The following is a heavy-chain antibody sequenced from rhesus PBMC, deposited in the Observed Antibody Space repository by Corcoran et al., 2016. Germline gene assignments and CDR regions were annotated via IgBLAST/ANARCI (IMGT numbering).Heavy chain of an antibody. J-gene: IGHJ5-2*02. CDR3: GKSGSCSVDV. Sequence: EAQLVESGGGLIQPGDSLRLSCIGAGFTFGGDDMYWVRQAPGKGLHWFSGIKTVGSSTWYRDSVKGRFTISKENAKDTLYLQMDSLRVEDTAVYYCGKSGSCSVDVWGRGVLVTVSS. D-gene: IGHD2-15*01. CDR1: GFTFGGDD. V-gene: IGHV3-8*01. CDR2: IKTVGSST.